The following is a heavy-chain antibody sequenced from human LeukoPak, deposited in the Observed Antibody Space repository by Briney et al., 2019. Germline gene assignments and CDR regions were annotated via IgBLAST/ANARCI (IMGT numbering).Heavy chain of an antibody. V-gene: IGHV3-66*01. CDR2: IYSGGST. J-gene: IGHJ4*02. CDR3: AKDRASGYYDSSGFDY. CDR1: GFTVSSNY. Sequence: PGGSLRLSCAASGFTVSSNYMSWVRQAPGKGLEWVSVIYSGGSTYYADSVKGRFTISRDNSKNTLYLQMNSLRAEDTAVYYCAKDRASGYYDSSGFDYWGQGTLVTVSS. D-gene: IGHD3-22*01.